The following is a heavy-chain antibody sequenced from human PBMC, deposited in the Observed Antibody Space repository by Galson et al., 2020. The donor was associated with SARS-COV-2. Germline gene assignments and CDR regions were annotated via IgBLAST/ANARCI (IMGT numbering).Heavy chain of an antibody. Sequence: GESLKISCAASGFTFSDYYMSWIRQAPGKGLEWVSYISSSSSYTNYADSVKGRFTISRDNAKNSLYLQMNSLRAEDTAVYYCARESKEQYYDIVTGCYTHSQFDYWGQGTLVTVSS. J-gene: IGHJ4*02. CDR2: ISSSSSYT. CDR1: GFTFSDYY. CDR3: ARESKEQYYDIVTGCYTHSQFDY. D-gene: IGHD3-9*01. V-gene: IGHV3-11*06.